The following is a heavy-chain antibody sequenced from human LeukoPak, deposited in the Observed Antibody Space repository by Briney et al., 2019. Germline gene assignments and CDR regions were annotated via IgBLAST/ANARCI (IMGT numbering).Heavy chain of an antibody. CDR3: AGDYGEHYYGMDV. V-gene: IGHV3-33*01. CDR1: GLTFSSYG. Sequence: SGGSLRLSCAASGLTFSSYGMHWVRQAPGKGLEWVAVIWYDGSNKCYADSVKGLFTISRDNSKNTLYLQMNSLRAEDTAVYYCAGDYGEHYYGMDVWGQGTTVTVSS. D-gene: IGHD4-17*01. CDR2: IWYDGSNK. J-gene: IGHJ6*02.